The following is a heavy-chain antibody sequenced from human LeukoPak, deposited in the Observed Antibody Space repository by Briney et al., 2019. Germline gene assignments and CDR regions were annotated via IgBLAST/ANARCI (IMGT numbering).Heavy chain of an antibody. CDR1: GFTFSSYS. Sequence: GGSLRLSCAASGFTFSSYSMNWVRQAPGKGLEWVSYISSSGSTIYYADSVKGRFTISRDNAKNSLYLQMNSLRAEDTAVYYCAKDLPPWLITMIVESYYYMDVWGKGTTVTVSS. V-gene: IGHV3-48*04. D-gene: IGHD3-22*01. CDR2: ISSSGSTI. J-gene: IGHJ6*03. CDR3: AKDLPPWLITMIVESYYYMDV.